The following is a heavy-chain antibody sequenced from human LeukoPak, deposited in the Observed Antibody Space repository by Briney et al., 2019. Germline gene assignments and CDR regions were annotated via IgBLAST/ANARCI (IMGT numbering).Heavy chain of an antibody. CDR3: GRGHWGLDY. J-gene: IGHJ4*02. CDR1: GFTVSSNY. CDR2: IYDGGFT. Sequence: GGSLRLSCAASGFTVSSNYMAWVRQAPGKGLEWVSVIYDGGFTDYADSVKGRFTTSRDNAKSSLYLQMNSLRAEDTAVYYCGRGHWGLDYWGQGALVTVSS. D-gene: IGHD7-27*01. V-gene: IGHV3-66*01.